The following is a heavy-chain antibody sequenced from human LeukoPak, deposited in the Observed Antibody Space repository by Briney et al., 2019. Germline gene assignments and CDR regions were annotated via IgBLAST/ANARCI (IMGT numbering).Heavy chain of an antibody. CDR1: SGSISSSY. CDR3: ARGRRSSWYQMVFDI. CDR2: IYYSGST. J-gene: IGHJ3*02. Sequence: SETLSLTCTVSSGSISSSYWSWIRQPPGKGLEWIGYIYYSGSTNYNPSLKSRVTISVDTSKNQFSLKLSSVTAADTAVYYCARGRRSSWYQMVFDIWGQGTMVTVSS. D-gene: IGHD6-13*01. V-gene: IGHV4-59*01.